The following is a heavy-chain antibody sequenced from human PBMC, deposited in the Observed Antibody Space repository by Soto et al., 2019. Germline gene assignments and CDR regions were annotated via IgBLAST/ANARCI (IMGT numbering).Heavy chain of an antibody. D-gene: IGHD6-19*01. V-gene: IGHV1-69*08. CDR2: IIPILGIA. Sequence: QVQLVQSGAEVKKPGSSVKVSCKASGGTFSSYTISWVRRPPGKGLEWMGRIIPILGIANYAQKFQGRVTITADKSTSTAYMELSSLRSEDTVVYYCAREKQWLVPEWGQGTLVTVSS. CDR1: GGTFSSYT. CDR3: AREKQWLVPE. J-gene: IGHJ4*02.